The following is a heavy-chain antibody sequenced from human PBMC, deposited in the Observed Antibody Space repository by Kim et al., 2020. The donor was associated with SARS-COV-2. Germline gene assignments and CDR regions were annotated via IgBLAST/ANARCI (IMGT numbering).Heavy chain of an antibody. J-gene: IGHJ6*02. CDR1: GGSISSGDYY. CDR3: ARDYFGVTIFGVVSRHGMDV. Sequence: SETLSLTCTVSGGSISSGDYYWSWIRQPPGKGLEWIGYIYYSGSTYYNPSLKSRVTISVDTSKNQFSLKLSSVTAADTAVYYCARDYFGVTIFGVVSRHGMDVWGQGTPVTVSS. V-gene: IGHV4-30-4*01. D-gene: IGHD3-3*01. CDR2: IYYSGST.